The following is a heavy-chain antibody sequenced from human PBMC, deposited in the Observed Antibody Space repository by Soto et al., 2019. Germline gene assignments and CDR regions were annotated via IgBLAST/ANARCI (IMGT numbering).Heavy chain of an antibody. CDR3: AREGNNWNYYYYYYMDV. Sequence: QVQLVQSGADVKKPGSSVKVSCKASGGTFSSYTISWVRQAPGQGLEWMGRIIPILGIANYAQKFQGRVTITADKSTSTAYMELSSLRSEDTAVYYCAREGNNWNYYYYYYMDVWGKGTTVTVSS. CDR2: IIPILGIA. V-gene: IGHV1-69*08. D-gene: IGHD1-20*01. CDR1: GGTFSSYT. J-gene: IGHJ6*03.